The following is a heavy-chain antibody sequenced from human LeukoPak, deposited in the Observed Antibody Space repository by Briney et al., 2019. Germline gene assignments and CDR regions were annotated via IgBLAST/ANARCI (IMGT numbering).Heavy chain of an antibody. CDR3: ARHGPGWRGAFDI. J-gene: IGHJ3*02. Sequence: PSETLSLSRSVSRASISSYYWSWIRQPPGKGLEWIAYIHYTGNTDSSPSLKRRVNISIDTSRRHISLQLTSVTAADTAVYYCARHGPGWRGAFDIWGQGTMVTVSS. D-gene: IGHD2-15*01. V-gene: IGHV4-59*08. CDR1: RASISSYY. CDR2: IHYTGNT.